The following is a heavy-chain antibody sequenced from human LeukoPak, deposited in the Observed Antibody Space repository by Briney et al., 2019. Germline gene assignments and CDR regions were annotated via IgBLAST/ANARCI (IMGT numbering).Heavy chain of an antibody. CDR1: GYTFTNYP. D-gene: IGHD3-22*01. J-gene: IGHJ4*02. V-gene: IGHV1-3*01. CDR2: INAGNGNT. CDR3: ARDGSYDSSGYSTFDY. Sequence: GASVKVSCKASGYTFTNYPMHWVRQAPGQRLEWMGWINAGNGNTKYSQKFQGRVTITRDTSASTAYMELSSLRSEDTAVYYCARDGSYDSSGYSTFDYWGQGTLVTVSS.